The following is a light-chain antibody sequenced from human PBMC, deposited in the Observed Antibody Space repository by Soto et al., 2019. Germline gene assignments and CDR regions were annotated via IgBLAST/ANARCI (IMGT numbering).Light chain of an antibody. Sequence: EIMLTQSPATVALSPGERATLSCRASQSVSSKLAWYQQKPGQAPRLLIYDASNRATGIPARFSGSGSGTDFTLTISSLEPEDFALYYCQQHSNWPRITFGQGTRLEIK. V-gene: IGKV3-11*01. CDR2: DAS. J-gene: IGKJ5*01. CDR3: QQHSNWPRIT. CDR1: QSVSSK.